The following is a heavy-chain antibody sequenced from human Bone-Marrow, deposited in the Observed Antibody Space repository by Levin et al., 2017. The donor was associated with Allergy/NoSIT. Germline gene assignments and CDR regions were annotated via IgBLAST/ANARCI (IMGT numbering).Heavy chain of an antibody. D-gene: IGHD6-19*01. Sequence: QSGGSLRLSCAASGFTISNFAMNWVRQAPGRGLEWVSAIDGSGGTTYYADSVKGRFTISRDNSKNTLYLQMRSLRVEDTALYYCAAGYGSGWSAIDYWGQGTLVTVSS. V-gene: IGHV3-23*01. CDR3: AAGYGSGWSAIDY. CDR2: IDGSGGTT. J-gene: IGHJ4*02. CDR1: GFTISNFA.